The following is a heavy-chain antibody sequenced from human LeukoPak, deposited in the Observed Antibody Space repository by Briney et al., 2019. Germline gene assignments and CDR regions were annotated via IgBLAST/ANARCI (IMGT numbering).Heavy chain of an antibody. D-gene: IGHD6-13*01. CDR1: GFTFSSYA. J-gene: IGHJ4*02. Sequence: SGGSLRLSCAASGFTFSSYAMSWVRQAPGKGLEWVSAISGSGGSTYYADSVKGRFTISRDNSKNTLYLQMNSLRAEDTAVYYCAKDPEYSSSWSFDYWGQGTLVTVSS. V-gene: IGHV3-23*01. CDR2: ISGSGGST. CDR3: AKDPEYSSSWSFDY.